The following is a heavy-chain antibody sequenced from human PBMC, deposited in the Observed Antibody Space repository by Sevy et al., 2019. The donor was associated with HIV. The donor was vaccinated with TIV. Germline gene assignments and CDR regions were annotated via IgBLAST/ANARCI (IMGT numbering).Heavy chain of an antibody. CDR2: INGNGDNT. Sequence: GGSLRLSCAGSVFIFNNYAMSWVRQVPGKGLEWVSGINGNGDNTNCADSAKGRLTISRDNSKSTLYLQMNSLRAEDTAVYYCAKDSYDSGGYYFYPAGPTAFDLWGQGTMVTVSS. V-gene: IGHV3-23*01. CDR3: AKDSYDSGGYYFYPAGPTAFDL. D-gene: IGHD3-22*01. CDR1: VFIFNNYA. J-gene: IGHJ3*01.